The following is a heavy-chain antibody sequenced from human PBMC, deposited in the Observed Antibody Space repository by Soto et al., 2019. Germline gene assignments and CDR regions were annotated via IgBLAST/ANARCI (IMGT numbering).Heavy chain of an antibody. V-gene: IGHV1-69*04. Sequence: GASVKVSCKASGGTFSSYTISWVRQAPGQGLEWMGRIIPILGIANYAQKFQGRVTITADKSTSTAYMELSSLRSEDTAVYYCARDRCGITSGYGGKNGSTPGGQEPRVTVSS. CDR2: IIPILGIA. CDR3: ARDRCGITSGYGGKNGSTP. CDR1: GGTFSSYT. J-gene: IGHJ4*02. D-gene: IGHD5-12*01.